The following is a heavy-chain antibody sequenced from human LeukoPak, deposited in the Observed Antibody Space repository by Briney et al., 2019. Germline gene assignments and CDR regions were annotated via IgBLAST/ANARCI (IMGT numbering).Heavy chain of an antibody. D-gene: IGHD3-3*01. CDR3: ARALTIFGVVHLDY. Sequence: SETLSLTCSVSGGSVGGNTYYWGWIRQPPGKGLEWIGNIFYTGSTYYNPSLKSRVTISIDTSKNQFSLKLSSVTAADTAVYYCARALTIFGVVHLDYWGQGTLVTVSS. V-gene: IGHV4-39*01. J-gene: IGHJ4*02. CDR1: GGSVGGNTYY. CDR2: IFYTGST.